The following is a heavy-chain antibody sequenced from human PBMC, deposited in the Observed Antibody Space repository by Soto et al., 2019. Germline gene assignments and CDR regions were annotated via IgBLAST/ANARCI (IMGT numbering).Heavy chain of an antibody. CDR2: ISGSGGST. J-gene: IGHJ5*01. CDR3: ANEVRGVSIGYNWFDS. Sequence: GGSLRLSCAASGFTFSSYAMSWVRQAPGKGLEWVSAISGSGGSTYYADSVKGRFTISRDNSKNTLYLQMNSLRAEDTAVYYCANEVRGVSIGYNWFDSWGQGTLVTVSS. D-gene: IGHD3-10*01. CDR1: GFTFSSYA. V-gene: IGHV3-23*01.